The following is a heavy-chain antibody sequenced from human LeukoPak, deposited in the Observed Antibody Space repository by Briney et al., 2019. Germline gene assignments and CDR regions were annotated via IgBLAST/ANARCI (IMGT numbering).Heavy chain of an antibody. CDR1: GLIPSDCL. Sequence: PGGSLSLSRAASGLIPSDCLMSWVRQAACKGVGWVSIMYAGGSTYYADSVMGRFTISRYTSKNTLLIQLNSLRVEETALYYCARAMDYFLDSWGLGTLVTVSS. CDR3: ARAMDYFLDS. D-gene: IGHD2/OR15-2a*01. V-gene: IGHV3-66*01. CDR2: MYAGGST. J-gene: IGHJ4*02.